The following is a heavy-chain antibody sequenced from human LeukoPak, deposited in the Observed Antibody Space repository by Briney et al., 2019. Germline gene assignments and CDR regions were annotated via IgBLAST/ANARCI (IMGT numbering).Heavy chain of an antibody. CDR2: IYYSGST. D-gene: IGHD3-22*01. V-gene: IGHV4-39*01. Sequence: SETLSLTCTVSGGSISSSSYYWGWIRQPPGKGLEWIGSIYYSGSTYYNPSLESRVTISVDTSKNQFSLKLSSVTAADTAVYYCARRGGYYYSDYWGQGTLVTVSS. CDR3: ARRGGYYYSDY. CDR1: GGSISSSSYY. J-gene: IGHJ4*02.